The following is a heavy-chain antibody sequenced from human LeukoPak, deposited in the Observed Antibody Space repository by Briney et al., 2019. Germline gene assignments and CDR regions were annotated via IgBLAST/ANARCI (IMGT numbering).Heavy chain of an antibody. CDR1: GFTFSSYG. CDR3: AREDIVATSPYYYYYGMDV. D-gene: IGHD5-12*01. V-gene: IGHV3-33*01. Sequence: GRSLTLSCAASGFTFSSYGMHWVRQAPGKGLEGVAVIWYDGSNKYYADSVKGRFTISRDNSKNTLYLQMNSLRAEDTAVYYCAREDIVATSPYYYYYGMDVWGQGTTVTVSS. CDR2: IWYDGSNK. J-gene: IGHJ6*02.